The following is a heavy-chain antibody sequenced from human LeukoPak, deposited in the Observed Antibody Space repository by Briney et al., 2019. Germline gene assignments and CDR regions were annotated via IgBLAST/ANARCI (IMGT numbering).Heavy chain of an antibody. V-gene: IGHV1-18*01. Sequence: GASVKVSCKASGYTFTSYGISWVRQAPGQGLEWMGWISAYNGNTNYAQKLQGRVTMTTDTSTSTAYMELRSLRSDDTAVYYCARALSTILTGYDYYFDYWGQGTLVTVSS. D-gene: IGHD3-9*01. J-gene: IGHJ4*02. CDR1: GYTFTSYG. CDR2: ISAYNGNT. CDR3: ARALSTILTGYDYYFDY.